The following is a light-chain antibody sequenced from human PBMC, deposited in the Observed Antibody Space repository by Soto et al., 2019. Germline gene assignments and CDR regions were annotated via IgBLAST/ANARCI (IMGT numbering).Light chain of an antibody. CDR2: AAS. CDR1: QSISGY. CDR3: QQSYSTPFT. Sequence: DIQMTQSPSSLSASVGDRVTITCRASQSISGYLNWYQQKPGKAPKLLIYAASSLQSGVPSRFSGSGSGTDFTLTISSLQPEDVATYYCQQSYSTPFTFGPGTKVDIK. J-gene: IGKJ3*01. V-gene: IGKV1-39*01.